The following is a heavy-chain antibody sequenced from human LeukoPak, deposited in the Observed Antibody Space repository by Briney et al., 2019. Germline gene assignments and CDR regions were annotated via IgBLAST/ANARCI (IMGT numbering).Heavy chain of an antibody. D-gene: IGHD6-19*01. CDR2: INPNSGGT. CDR1: GYTFTGYY. J-gene: IGHJ4*02. Sequence: ASVKVSCKASGYTFTGYYMHWVRQAPGQGLEWMGWINPNSGGTNYAQKFQGRVTMTRDTSISTAYMELSRLRSDDTAAYYCARRRTSGWYPDYFDYWGQGTLVTVSS. V-gene: IGHV1-2*02. CDR3: ARRRTSGWYPDYFDY.